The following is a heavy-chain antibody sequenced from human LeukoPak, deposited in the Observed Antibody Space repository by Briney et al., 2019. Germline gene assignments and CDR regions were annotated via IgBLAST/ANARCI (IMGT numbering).Heavy chain of an antibody. CDR2: IYYSGST. J-gene: IGHJ6*02. Sequence: SETLSLTCTVSGGSISNYYWSWIRQPPGKGLEWIGYIYYSGSTNYNPSLKSRVTISVDTSKNQFSLKLSSVTAADTAVYYCARAGGYYSYYYGMDVWGQGTTVTVSS. CDR1: GGSISNYY. CDR3: ARAGGYYSYYYGMDV. D-gene: IGHD3-10*01. V-gene: IGHV4-59*01.